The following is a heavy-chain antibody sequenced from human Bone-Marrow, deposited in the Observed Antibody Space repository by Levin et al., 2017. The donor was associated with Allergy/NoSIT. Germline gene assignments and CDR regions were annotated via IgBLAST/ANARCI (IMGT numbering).Heavy chain of an antibody. V-gene: IGHV1-2*02. CDR3: LDAFDM. CDR1: GYTFADYY. Sequence: ASVKVSCRGSGYTFADYYIHWVRQAPGQGLEWMGWINPRNGDTHYAQKFQGRVTMTRDSSISTAYMELSGLRSDDTAIYYCLDAFDMWGQGTMVNVSS. CDR2: INPRNGDT. J-gene: IGHJ3*02.